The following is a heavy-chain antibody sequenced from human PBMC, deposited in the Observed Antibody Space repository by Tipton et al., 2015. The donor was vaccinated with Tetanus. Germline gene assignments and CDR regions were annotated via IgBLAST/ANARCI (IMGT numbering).Heavy chain of an antibody. CDR2: ISRSGDAT. CDR1: GFTFSSYN. D-gene: IGHD3-3*01. Sequence: SLRLSCAASGFTFSSYNMNWVRQAPGKGLEWVSYISRSGDATYYADSVKGRFTVSRDNAKNSLYLQMNSLRHEDTAIYYCARDFRPIFGVAQPFDPWGQGTLVTVSS. CDR3: ARDFRPIFGVAQPFDP. V-gene: IGHV3-48*02. J-gene: IGHJ5*02.